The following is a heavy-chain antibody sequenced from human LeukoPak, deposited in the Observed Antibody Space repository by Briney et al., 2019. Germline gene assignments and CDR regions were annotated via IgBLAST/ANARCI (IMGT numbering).Heavy chain of an antibody. CDR3: ARSYSSGWLYFDY. J-gene: IGHJ4*02. CDR1: GGSISSYY. V-gene: IGHV4-4*09. Sequence: SETLSLTCTVSGGSISSYYWSWIRQPPGKGLEWIGYIYTSGSTNYNPSLKSRVTISVDTSKNQFSLKLSSVTAADTAVYYCARSYSSGWLYFDYWGQGTLVTVSS. CDR2: IYTSGST. D-gene: IGHD6-25*01.